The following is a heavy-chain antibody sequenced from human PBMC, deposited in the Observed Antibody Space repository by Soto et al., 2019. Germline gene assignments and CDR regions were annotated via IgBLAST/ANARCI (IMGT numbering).Heavy chain of an antibody. Sequence: EVQLVESGGGLVQPGGSLRLSCAASGFTFSSYWMSWVRQAPGKGLEWVANIKQDGSEKYYVDSVKGRFTISRDNAKNSLYLQMNSLRAEDTAVYYCARAKLPLYIAAAGTGFDYWGQGTLVTVSS. D-gene: IGHD6-13*01. CDR2: IKQDGSEK. CDR1: GFTFSSYW. CDR3: ARAKLPLYIAAAGTGFDY. J-gene: IGHJ4*02. V-gene: IGHV3-7*03.